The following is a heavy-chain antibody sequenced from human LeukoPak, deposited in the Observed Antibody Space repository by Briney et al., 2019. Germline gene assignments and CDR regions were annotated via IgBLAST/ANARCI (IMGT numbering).Heavy chain of an antibody. Sequence: GGSLRLSCAASGFTFSNYGVHWVRQAPGKGLEWGAVIYYDGSNRYYADSVRGRFTISRDNSKNTLNLQMNSLRAEDTAVYYCARTDSMRIVADVFDIWGQGTMVTVSS. CDR1: GFTFSNYG. D-gene: IGHD3-22*01. J-gene: IGHJ3*02. V-gene: IGHV3-33*01. CDR3: ARTDSMRIVADVFDI. CDR2: IYYDGSNR.